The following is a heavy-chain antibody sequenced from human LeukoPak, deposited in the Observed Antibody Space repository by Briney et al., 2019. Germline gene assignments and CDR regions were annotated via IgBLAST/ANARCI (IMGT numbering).Heavy chain of an antibody. Sequence: GGSLRLSCAASGFTFSDNYMNWVRQAPGKGLEWVSYISSDVTITYYADSVKGRFTLSKDPTKNSLYRRMCILRAATTAGSFFERKLADWGRGTLVTVSS. CDR2: ISSDVTIT. CDR1: GFTFSDNY. CDR3: ERKLAD. J-gene: IGHJ4*02. V-gene: IGHV3-48*01.